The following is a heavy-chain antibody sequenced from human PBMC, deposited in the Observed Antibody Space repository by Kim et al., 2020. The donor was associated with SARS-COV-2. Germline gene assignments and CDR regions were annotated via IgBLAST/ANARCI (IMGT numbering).Heavy chain of an antibody. CDR1: GGTFSSYA. CDR3: ARDGGGSSDRDYGMDV. Sequence: SVKVSCKASGGTFSSYAISWVRQAPGQGLEWMGGIIPIFGTANYAQKFQGRVTITADESTSTAYMELSSLRSEDTAVYYCARDGGGSSDRDYGMDVWGQGTTVTVSS. D-gene: IGHD2-15*01. J-gene: IGHJ6*02. V-gene: IGHV1-69*13. CDR2: IIPIFGTA.